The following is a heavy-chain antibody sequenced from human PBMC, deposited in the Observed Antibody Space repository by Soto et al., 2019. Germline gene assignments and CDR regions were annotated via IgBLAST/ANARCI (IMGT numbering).Heavy chain of an antibody. J-gene: IGHJ6*02. Sequence: PGGSLRLSCAASGFTFSSYAMSWVRQAPGKGLEWVSAISGSGGSTYYADSVKGRFTISRDNSKNTLYLQMNSLRAEDTAVYYCAKGFSNRYYYYGMDVWGQGTTVTVSS. CDR1: GFTFSSYA. D-gene: IGHD4-4*01. V-gene: IGHV3-23*01. CDR3: AKGFSNRYYYYGMDV. CDR2: ISGSGGST.